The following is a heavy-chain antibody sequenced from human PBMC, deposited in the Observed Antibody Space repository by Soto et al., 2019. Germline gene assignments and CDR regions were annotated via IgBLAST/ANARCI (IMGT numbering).Heavy chain of an antibody. CDR1: GFTFSSYG. D-gene: IGHD3-9*01. CDR3: AKDTHYDILTGYYTLHY. CDR2: ISYDGSNK. V-gene: IGHV3-30*18. Sequence: QVQLVESGGGVVQPGRSVRLSCAVSGFTFSSYGMHWVRQAPGKGLEWVAVISYDGSNKYYADSVKGRFTISRDNFKNTLYLQMNSLRAEDTAVYYCAKDTHYDILTGYYTLHYWGQGTLVTVSS. J-gene: IGHJ4*02.